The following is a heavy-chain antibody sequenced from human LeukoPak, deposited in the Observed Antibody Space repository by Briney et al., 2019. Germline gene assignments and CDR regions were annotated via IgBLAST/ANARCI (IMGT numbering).Heavy chain of an antibody. D-gene: IGHD1-26*01. CDR2: ISISSSYI. Sequence: GGSLRLSCAASGFTFSRYSMNWVRQAPGKGLEWVSSISISSSYIYYADSVKGRFTMSRDNAKNSLYLQVNSLRAEDTAVYYCARGSRLGVFERDAFVWGQGTMVTVSS. V-gene: IGHV3-21*01. J-gene: IGHJ3*01. CDR3: ARGSRLGVFERDAFV. CDR1: GFTFSRYS.